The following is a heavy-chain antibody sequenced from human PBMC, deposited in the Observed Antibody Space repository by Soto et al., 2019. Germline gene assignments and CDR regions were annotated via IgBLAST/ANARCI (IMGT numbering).Heavy chain of an antibody. CDR3: ARWSYLDY. CDR1: GVRFGSYA. CDR2: ISGSDGKT. J-gene: IGHJ4*02. V-gene: IGHV3-23*01. Sequence: PGASLRIPCVAFGVRFGSYALTWVRQAPGKGLEWVSTISGSDGKTFYADAVKGRFSISRDISQSTLYLQMNSLRADDTAIYYCARWSYLDYWGQGTRVTVAS. D-gene: IGHD3-3*01.